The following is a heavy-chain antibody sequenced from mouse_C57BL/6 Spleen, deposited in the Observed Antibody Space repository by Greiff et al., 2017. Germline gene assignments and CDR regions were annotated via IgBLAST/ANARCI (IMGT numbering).Heavy chain of an antibody. Sequence: QVQLQQPGAELVMPGASVKLSCKASGYTFTSYWMHWVKQRPGQGLEWIGEIDPSDSYTNYNQKFKGKSTLTVDKSSSTAYMQLSSLTSEDSAVYYCARRGDSSGYAYGSQGTLVTVSA. D-gene: IGHD3-2*02. J-gene: IGHJ3*01. CDR1: GYTFTSYW. CDR2: IDPSDSYT. V-gene: IGHV1-69*01. CDR3: ARRGDSSGYAY.